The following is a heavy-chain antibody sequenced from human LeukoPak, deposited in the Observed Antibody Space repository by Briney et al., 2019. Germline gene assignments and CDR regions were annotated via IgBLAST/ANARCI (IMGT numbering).Heavy chain of an antibody. V-gene: IGHV3-21*01. J-gene: IGHJ6*03. CDR2: ISSSSSYI. CDR1: GFTFSSYS. Sequence: PGGSLRLSCAASGFTFSSYSMNWVRQAPGKGLEWVSSISSSSSYIYYADSVKGRFTISRDNAKNSLYLQMNSLRAEDTAVYYFARDRHYYYYMDLWGKGTTVTVSS. CDR3: ARDRHYYYYMDL.